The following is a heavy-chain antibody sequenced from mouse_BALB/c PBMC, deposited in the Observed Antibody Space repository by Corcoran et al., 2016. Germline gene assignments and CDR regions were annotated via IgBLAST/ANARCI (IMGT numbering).Heavy chain of an antibody. CDR1: GFNIKDYY. Sequence: EVQLQPSGAELVRPGALVKLSCKASGFNIKDYYMHWVKQRPEQGLEWIGWSDPENGNTIYDPKFQGKASITADTSSNTAYLQLSSLTSEDTAVYYCAPNWEYAMDYGGQGTSVTVSS. J-gene: IGHJ4*01. CDR3: APNWEYAMDY. D-gene: IGHD4-1*01. V-gene: IGHV14-1*02. CDR2: SDPENGNT.